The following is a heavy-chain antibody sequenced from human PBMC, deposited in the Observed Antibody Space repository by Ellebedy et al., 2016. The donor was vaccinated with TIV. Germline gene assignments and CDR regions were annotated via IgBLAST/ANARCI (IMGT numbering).Heavy chain of an antibody. Sequence: GASLKISCVASGFTFSTYAMHWVRQSPRKGLEWVAIVSFDVDKKFYTDSVKGRFTISRDNSKNTLYLDMNNLGVEETAVYYCARDLTQYASGAGLSDSWGQGTLVTVSS. CDR1: GFTFSTYA. D-gene: IGHD2-2*01. V-gene: IGHV3-30-3*01. CDR2: VSFDVDKK. J-gene: IGHJ4*02. CDR3: ARDLTQYASGAGLSDS.